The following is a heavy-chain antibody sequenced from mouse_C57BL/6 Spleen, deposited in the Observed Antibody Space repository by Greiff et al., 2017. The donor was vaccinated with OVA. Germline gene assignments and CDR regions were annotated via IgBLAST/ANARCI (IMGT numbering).Heavy chain of an antibody. D-gene: IGHD1-1*01. J-gene: IGHJ4*01. CDR3: ARPFYYGSSNYYAMDY. CDR2: IYPGDGDT. V-gene: IGHV1-82*01. Sequence: VQLQQSGPELVKPGASVKISCKASGYAFSSSWMNWVKQRPGKGLEWIGRIYPGDGDTNYNGKFKGKATLTADKSSSTAYMQLSSLTSEDSAVYFCARPFYYGSSNYYAMDYWGQGTSVTVSS. CDR1: GYAFSSSW.